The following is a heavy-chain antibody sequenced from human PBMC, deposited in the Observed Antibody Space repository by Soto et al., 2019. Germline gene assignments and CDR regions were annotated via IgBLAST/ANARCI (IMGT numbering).Heavy chain of an antibody. CDR2: MNPNSGNT. Sequence: GASVKVSCKASGYTFTSYDINWVRQATGQGLEWMGWMNPNSGNTGYAQKFQGRVTMTRNTSISTAYMELSSLRSEDTAVYYCARALSYYGSGSYYSDYWGQGTLVTVSS. J-gene: IGHJ4*02. CDR3: ARALSYYGSGSYYSDY. D-gene: IGHD3-10*01. CDR1: GYTFTSYD. V-gene: IGHV1-8*01.